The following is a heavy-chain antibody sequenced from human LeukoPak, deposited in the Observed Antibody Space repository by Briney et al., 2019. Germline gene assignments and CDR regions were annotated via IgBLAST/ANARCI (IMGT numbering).Heavy chain of an antibody. CDR1: GFTSSFFP. V-gene: IGHV3-23*01. J-gene: IGHJ2*01. Sequence: GGSLRLSCAASGFTSSFFPMNWVRQSPGKGLEWLSLITGSGTTYYADSVKGRFTISRDNSKNTLFLQMSSLRAEDTAVYFCAKAGHYDSYRVYCYFDLWGRGSLVTVSS. CDR2: ITGSGTT. D-gene: IGHD3-22*01. CDR3: AKAGHYDSYRVYCYFDL.